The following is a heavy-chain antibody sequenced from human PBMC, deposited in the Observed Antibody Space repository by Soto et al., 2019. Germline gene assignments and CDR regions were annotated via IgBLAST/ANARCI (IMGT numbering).Heavy chain of an antibody. D-gene: IGHD5-12*01. CDR1: GGSISSGGYS. V-gene: IGHV4-30-2*01. J-gene: IGHJ4*02. Sequence: QLQLQESGSGLVKPSQTLSLTCAVSGGSISSGGYSWSWIRHPPGKGLEWIGYIYHSGSTYYNPSLKSRVTLSVDRSKNQFSLKLSSVTAEDTAVYYCARDYEGYFDYWGQGTLVTVSS. CDR3: ARDYEGYFDY. CDR2: IYHSGST.